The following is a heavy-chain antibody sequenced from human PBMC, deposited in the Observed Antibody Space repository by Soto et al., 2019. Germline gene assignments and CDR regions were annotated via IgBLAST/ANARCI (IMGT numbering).Heavy chain of an antibody. Sequence: EVQRAESGGGLVKPGGSLRLSCAASGFTFSSYSINWVRQAPGKGLEWVASIGSTGGSIYYADSGKGRFAIPRDNAKNSLYLQMDRLKPEATAVFYWARLLMGRRAGNYFIDVWGKGTAVTVSS. CDR1: GFTFSSYS. CDR3: ARLLMGRRAGNYFIDV. V-gene: IGHV3-21*02. D-gene: IGHD2-8*02. J-gene: IGHJ6*03. CDR2: IGSTGGSI.